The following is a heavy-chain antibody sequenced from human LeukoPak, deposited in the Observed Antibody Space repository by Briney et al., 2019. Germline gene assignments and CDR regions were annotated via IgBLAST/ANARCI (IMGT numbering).Heavy chain of an antibody. J-gene: IGHJ6*02. CDR3: AKESLDTEQRNYNYYGMDV. CDR1: GFTLRYYG. V-gene: IGHV3-30*18. CDR2: ISYDGSKK. D-gene: IGHD1-1*01. Sequence: PGGSLRLSCAASGFTLRYYGMHWVRQAPGKGLEWVAFISYDGSKKYYADSVKDRFTISRDNSRNTLYVQVNSLRAEDTAVYYCAKESLDTEQRNYNYYGMDVWGQGTTVTVS.